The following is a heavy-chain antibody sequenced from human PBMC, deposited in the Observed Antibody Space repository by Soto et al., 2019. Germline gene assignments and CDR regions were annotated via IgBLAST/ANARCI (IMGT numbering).Heavy chain of an antibody. CDR2: VSYSGST. CDR1: GGSISSCAYY. J-gene: IGHJ4*02. D-gene: IGHD5-12*01. V-gene: IGHV4-31*03. Sequence: SETLSLTCTVSGGSISSCAYYWTWIRQHPGKGLDWIGYVSYSGSTYHNPSLTSRVTISVDTSKNQFSLNLRSVTAADAAVYYCARGEGGYPHQAYFVYWGQGTLVTVSS. CDR3: ARGEGGYPHQAYFVY.